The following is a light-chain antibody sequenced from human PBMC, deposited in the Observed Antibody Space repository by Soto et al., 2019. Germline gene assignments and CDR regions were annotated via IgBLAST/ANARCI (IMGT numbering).Light chain of an antibody. CDR2: GAS. J-gene: IGKJ1*01. CDR1: QSVSSH. Sequence: DIVVTQSPATLSVSPGERATLSCRTSQSVSSHVAWYQQKPGQARRLLIHGASTRATAIPARFSGSGSGTEFTLTIISLQSEYLAVYHCQQYTNWPGWTFGQGTKV. V-gene: IGKV3-15*01. CDR3: QQYTNWPGWT.